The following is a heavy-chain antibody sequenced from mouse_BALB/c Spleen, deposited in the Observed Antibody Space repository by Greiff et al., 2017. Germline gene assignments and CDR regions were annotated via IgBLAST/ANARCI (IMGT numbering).Heavy chain of an antibody. D-gene: IGHD1-1*01. Sequence: DGHLVESGGGLVQPGGSLKLSCAASGFDFSRYWMSWVRQAPGKGLEWIGEINPDSSTINYTPSLKDKCIISRDNAKNTLYLQMSKVRSEDTALYYVARNSTEAYAMDYWGQGTSVTVSS. CDR1: GFDFSRYW. CDR2: INPDSSTI. CDR3: ARNSTEAYAMDY. J-gene: IGHJ4*01. V-gene: IGHV4-1*02.